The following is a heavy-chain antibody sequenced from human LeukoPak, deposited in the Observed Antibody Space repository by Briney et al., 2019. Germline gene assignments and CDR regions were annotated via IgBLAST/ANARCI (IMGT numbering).Heavy chain of an antibody. Sequence: SETLSLTCTVSGYSISSGYYWGWIRQPPGKGLEWIGSIYHSGSTYYNPSLKSRVTISVDTSKNQFSLKLSSVTAADTAVYYCARDGGVAAAGMSNNWFDPWGQGTLVTVSS. D-gene: IGHD6-13*01. CDR2: IYHSGST. CDR1: GYSISSGYY. CDR3: ARDGGVAAAGMSNNWFDP. J-gene: IGHJ5*02. V-gene: IGHV4-38-2*02.